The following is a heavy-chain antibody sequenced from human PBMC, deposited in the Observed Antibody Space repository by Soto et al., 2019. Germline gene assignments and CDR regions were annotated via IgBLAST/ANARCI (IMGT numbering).Heavy chain of an antibody. Sequence: ASVKVSCKASGYTFTSYGISWVRQAPGQGLEWMGWISAYNGNTNYAQKLQGRVTMTTDTSTSTAYMELRSLRSDDTAVYYCAREMDTAMVTYAFDIWGQGTMVTVSS. D-gene: IGHD5-18*01. V-gene: IGHV1-18*01. J-gene: IGHJ3*02. CDR3: AREMDTAMVTYAFDI. CDR2: ISAYNGNT. CDR1: GYTFTSYG.